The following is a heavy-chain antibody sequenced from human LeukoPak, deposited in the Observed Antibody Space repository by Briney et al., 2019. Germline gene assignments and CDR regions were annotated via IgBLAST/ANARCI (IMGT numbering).Heavy chain of an antibody. CDR3: ARGSSGHYEGHDF. CDR2: MGPYGGNT. Sequence: ASVKVSCKASGYTFTDFDVNWVRQATGQGLEWMGRMGPYGGNTAFGQKFQGRVTLTRDASTSTAYMELNSLRSEDTAVYYCARGSSGHYEGHDFWGQGTLVSVSS. V-gene: IGHV1-8*01. J-gene: IGHJ4*02. CDR1: GYTFTDFD. D-gene: IGHD3-22*01.